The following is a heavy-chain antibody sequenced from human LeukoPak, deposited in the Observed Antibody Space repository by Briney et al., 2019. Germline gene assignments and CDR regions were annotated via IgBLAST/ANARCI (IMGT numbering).Heavy chain of an antibody. J-gene: IGHJ5*02. V-gene: IGHV4-59*01. CDR3: ARANRLFDP. CDR1: GGSISSYY. Sequence: SETLSLTCTVSGGSISSYYWSWIRQPPGKGLEWIGYIYYSGSTNYNPSLKSRVTISVDTSKNQFSLKLSSVTAADTAVYYCARANRLFDPWGQGTLVTVSS. D-gene: IGHD1-14*01. CDR2: IYYSGST.